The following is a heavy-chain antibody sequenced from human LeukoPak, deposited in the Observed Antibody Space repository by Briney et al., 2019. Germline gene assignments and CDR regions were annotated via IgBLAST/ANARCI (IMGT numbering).Heavy chain of an antibody. Sequence: GGSLTLSCAASGFTFSNAWMSWVRQAPGKGQEWVGRIKSKTDGGTTDYAAPVKGRFTISRDDSKNTLYLQMNSLKTEDTAVYYCTTAYYYGSGSPFDYWGQGTLVTVSS. J-gene: IGHJ4*02. D-gene: IGHD3-10*01. CDR1: GFTFSNAW. V-gene: IGHV3-15*01. CDR2: IKSKTDGGTT. CDR3: TTAYYYGSGSPFDY.